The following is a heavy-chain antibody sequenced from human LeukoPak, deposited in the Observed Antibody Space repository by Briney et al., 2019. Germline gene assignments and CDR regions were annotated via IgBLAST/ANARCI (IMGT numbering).Heavy chain of an antibody. V-gene: IGHV4-34*01. J-gene: IGHJ3*02. Sequence: SETLSLTCAVYGGSFSGYYWSWIRQPPGKGLEWIGEINHSGSTNYNPSLKSRVTISVDTSKNQFSLKLSSVTAADTAVYYCARHTLTSAGIAVAGTGSRPVDAFDIWGQGTMVTVSS. CDR2: INHSGST. CDR3: ARHTLTSAGIAVAGTGSRPVDAFDI. CDR1: GGSFSGYY. D-gene: IGHD6-19*01.